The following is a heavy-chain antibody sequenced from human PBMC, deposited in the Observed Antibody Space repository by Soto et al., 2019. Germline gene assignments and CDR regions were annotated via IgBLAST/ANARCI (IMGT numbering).Heavy chain of an antibody. CDR3: AKDIVPASYLPYYYYGMDV. V-gene: IGHV3-9*01. CDR2: ISWNSISI. Sequence: EVQLVESGGGLVQPGRSLRLSCAASGFTFEDYAMHWVRQRPGKGLEWVAGISWNSISIGYADSVKGRFTISRDNAKNSLYVEMNSLRPEDTALYYCAKDIVPASYLPYYYYGMDVWGQGTTVTVSS. J-gene: IGHJ6*02. CDR1: GFTFEDYA. D-gene: IGHD2-2*01.